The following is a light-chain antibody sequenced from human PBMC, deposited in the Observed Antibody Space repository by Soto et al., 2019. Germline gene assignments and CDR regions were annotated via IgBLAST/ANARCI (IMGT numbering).Light chain of an antibody. J-gene: IGKJ5*01. CDR1: QSISSW. CDR3: LQDYNYPRT. Sequence: DIQMTQSPSTLSASVGDRVTITCRASQSISSWLAWYQQKPGKAPKLLIYDASSLESGVPSRFSGSGSGTEFTLTISSLQPEDFATYCCLQDYNYPRTFGQGTRLEI. V-gene: IGKV1-5*01. CDR2: DAS.